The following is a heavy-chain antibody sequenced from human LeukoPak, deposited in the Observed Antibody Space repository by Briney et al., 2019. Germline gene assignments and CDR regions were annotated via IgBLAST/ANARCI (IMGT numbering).Heavy chain of an antibody. V-gene: IGHV5-51*01. CDR2: I. J-gene: IGHJ4*02. Sequence: GESLKISCKGSGYSFSSYWIAWVRQMPGKGLEWMGIIYSPSFQGQVTISADKSISTAYLQWSSLKASDTAMYYCARLHGSSLPRVFDFWGQGTLVTVSS. CDR1: GYSFSSYW. D-gene: IGHD6-6*01. CDR3: ARLHGSSLPRVFDF.